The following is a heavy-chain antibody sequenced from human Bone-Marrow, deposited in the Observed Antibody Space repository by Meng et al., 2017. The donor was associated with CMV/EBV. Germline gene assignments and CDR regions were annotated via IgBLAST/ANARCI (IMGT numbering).Heavy chain of an antibody. Sequence: GGSLRLSCAASGFTFDDYGMSWVRQAPGKGLEWVSGINWNGGSTGYADSVKGRFTISRDNAKNSLYLQMNSLRAEDTALYYCANGGINYDSFPRAGLMAVWGQGTTVTVSS. CDR3: ANGGINYDSFPRAGLMAV. J-gene: IGHJ6*02. D-gene: IGHD3-3*01. CDR2: INWNGGST. CDR1: GFTFDDYG. V-gene: IGHV3-20*04.